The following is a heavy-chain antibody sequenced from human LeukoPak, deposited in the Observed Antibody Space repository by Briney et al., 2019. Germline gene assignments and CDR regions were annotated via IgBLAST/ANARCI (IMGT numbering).Heavy chain of an antibody. V-gene: IGHV4-39*01. CDR1: GGSISSSSYY. CDR2: IYYSGST. J-gene: IGHJ5*02. CDR3: ARRTDYDILTGFAPNWFDP. D-gene: IGHD3-9*01. Sequence: KPSETLSLTCTVSGGSISSSSYYWGWIRQPPGKELEWIGSIYYSGSTYYNPSLKSRVTIFVDTSKNQFSLKLSSVTAADTAVYYCARRTDYDILTGFAPNWFDPWGQGTLVTVSS.